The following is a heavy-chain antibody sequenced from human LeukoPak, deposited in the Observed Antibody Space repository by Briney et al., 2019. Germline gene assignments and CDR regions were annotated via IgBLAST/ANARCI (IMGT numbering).Heavy chain of an antibody. V-gene: IGHV3-21*01. J-gene: IGHJ4*02. Sequence: GGSLRLSCAASGFTFSSYAMNWVRQAPGKGLEWVSSISSSSSYIYYADSVKGRFTISRDNAKNSLYLQMNSLRAEDTAVYYCARDIFLDSSGYLVYWGQGTLVTVSS. CDR2: ISSSSSYI. D-gene: IGHD3-22*01. CDR1: GFTFSSYA. CDR3: ARDIFLDSSGYLVY.